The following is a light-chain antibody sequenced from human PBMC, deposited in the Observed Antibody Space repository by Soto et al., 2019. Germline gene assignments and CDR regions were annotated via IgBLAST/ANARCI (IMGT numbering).Light chain of an antibody. Sequence: EIVLTQSPGTLSLSPGERVTLSCRASRSVASSLAWYQQKPGQAPRLLIYGASSRAAGFPDRFSGSGSGTDFTLTISRLEPGDFAVYYCQQYESSKGTFGQGTKVDIK. J-gene: IGKJ1*01. V-gene: IGKV3-20*01. CDR1: RSVASS. CDR3: QQYESSKGT. CDR2: GAS.